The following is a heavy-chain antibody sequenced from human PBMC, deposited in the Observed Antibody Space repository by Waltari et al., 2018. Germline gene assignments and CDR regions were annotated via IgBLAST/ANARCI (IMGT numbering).Heavy chain of an antibody. CDR2: ISGSGGST. CDR1: GFTFSSYA. V-gene: IGHV3-23*04. CDR3: AREWSTMGGYGDSPDY. J-gene: IGHJ4*02. D-gene: IGHD4-17*01. Sequence: EVQLVESGGGLVQPGGSLRLSCAASGFTFSSYAMSWVRQAPGKGLEWVSAISGSGGSTYYADSVKGRFTISRDNSKNTLYLQMSSLRSEDTAVYYCAREWSTMGGYGDSPDYWGQGTLVTVSS.